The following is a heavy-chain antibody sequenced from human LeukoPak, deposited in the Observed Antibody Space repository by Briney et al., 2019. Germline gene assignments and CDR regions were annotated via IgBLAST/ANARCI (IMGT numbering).Heavy chain of an antibody. CDR2: ISNDGSNQ. V-gene: IGHV3-30*18. CDR3: VKAMDAWGHFDS. D-gene: IGHD1-26*01. Sequence: GRALRLSCAASGFTFCVDVMQGVREAPGKGLDSVAVISNDGSNQNYADSVKGRFTIFRDNSQSTLFLQMNSLQTEDTALYYCVKAMDAWGHFDSWGQGTLVTVSS. J-gene: IGHJ4*02. CDR1: GFTFCVDV.